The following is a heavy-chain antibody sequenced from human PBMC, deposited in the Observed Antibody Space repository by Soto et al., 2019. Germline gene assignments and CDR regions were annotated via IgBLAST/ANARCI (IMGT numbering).Heavy chain of an antibody. CDR2: IYYSGTS. D-gene: IGHD6-6*01. CDR3: ATLHCTRPGRAPLDP. CDR1: GGSISDDTYY. V-gene: IGHV4-39*01. J-gene: IGHJ5*02. Sequence: SETLSLTCTVSGGSISDDTYYWGWIRQPPGKGLEWIGSIYYSGTSSYNPSLESRVTMSVDTSKKQLSLRLRSVTATDTAVYYCATLHCTRPGRAPLDPRGHGTLVTVSS.